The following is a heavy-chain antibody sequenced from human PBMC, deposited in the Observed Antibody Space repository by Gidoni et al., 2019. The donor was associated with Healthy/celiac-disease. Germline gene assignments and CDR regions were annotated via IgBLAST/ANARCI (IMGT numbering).Heavy chain of an antibody. J-gene: IGHJ6*02. CDR2: IKQDGSEK. CDR3: AREGGNYYYYGMDV. CDR1: GFTFSSYW. Sequence: EVQLVASGGGVVQPGGSLRLACAAAGFTFSSYWTRWVRQAPGKGLEWVANIKQDGSEKYYVDSVKGRFTISRDNAKNSLYLQMNSLRAEDTAVYYCAREGGNYYYYGMDVWGQGTTVTVSS. V-gene: IGHV3-7*04.